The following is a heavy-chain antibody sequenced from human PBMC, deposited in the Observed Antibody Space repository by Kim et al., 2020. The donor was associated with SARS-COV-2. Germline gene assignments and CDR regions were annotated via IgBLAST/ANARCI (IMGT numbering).Heavy chain of an antibody. CDR2: ISNSGSYI. D-gene: IGHD4-17*01. Sequence: GASLRLSCTGSGFSFSSYTMNWVRLAPGKGLEWVSSISNSGSYIYYADSVKGRFTISRDNAKNSLYLQMNSLRAEDTAVYFCAREGATVTTDYFDSWGQGTLVIVSS. CDR3: AREGATVTTDYFDS. J-gene: IGHJ4*02. V-gene: IGHV3-21*01. CDR1: GFSFSSYT.